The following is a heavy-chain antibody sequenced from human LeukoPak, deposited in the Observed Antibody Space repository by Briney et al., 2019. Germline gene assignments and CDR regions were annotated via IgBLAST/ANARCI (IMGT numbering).Heavy chain of an antibody. J-gene: IGHJ4*02. CDR3: ARDSHPIAEGLFY. CDR2: INPSGGST. V-gene: IGHV1-46*01. Sequence: ASVKVSCKASGYTFTSYYMHWVRQAPGQGLEWMGIINPSGGSTSYAQKFQGRVTMTTDTSTSTAYMELRSLRSDDTAVYYCARDSHPIAEGLFYWGQGTLVTVSS. D-gene: IGHD6-13*01. CDR1: GYTFTSYY.